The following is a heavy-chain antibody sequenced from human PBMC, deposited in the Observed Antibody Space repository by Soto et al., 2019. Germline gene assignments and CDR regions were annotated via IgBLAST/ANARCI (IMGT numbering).Heavy chain of an antibody. CDR2: ISTYNDNT. Sequence: ASVKVSCKASGYSFSSYGISWVRQAPGQGLEWMGWISTYNDNTKYAQTFRGRVSMTTETSTSTAYLELRSLTSYETAVQFCAREGYCSSGSGALYTHDYFGMDVWGQGTTVTSP. D-gene: IGHD2-15*01. CDR1: GYSFSSYG. J-gene: IGHJ6*02. V-gene: IGHV1-18*01. CDR3: AREGYCSSGSGALYTHDYFGMDV.